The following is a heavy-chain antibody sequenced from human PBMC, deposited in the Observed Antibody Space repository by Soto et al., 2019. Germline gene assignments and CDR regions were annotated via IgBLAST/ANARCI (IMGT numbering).Heavy chain of an antibody. CDR3: ARSSIEPRVFMYPFDS. CDR1: GDSITSSSHY. J-gene: IGHJ4*02. D-gene: IGHD6-6*01. V-gene: IGHV4-39*01. Sequence: PSETLSLTCTVSGDSITSSSHYWGWIRQPPGKGLECIANIYYDGNTYYNQSLKSRVAISLDTSKNQFSLKLNSVTAADTAVYYCARSSIEPRVFMYPFDSWGQGTLVTVSS. CDR2: IYYDGNT.